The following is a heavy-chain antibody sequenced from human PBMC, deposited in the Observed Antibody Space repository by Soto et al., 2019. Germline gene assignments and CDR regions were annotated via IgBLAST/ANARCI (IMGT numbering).Heavy chain of an antibody. Sequence: GESLKISCKGSGYSFTSYWISWVRQMPGKGLEWMGRIDPSDSYTNYSPSFQGHVTISADKSISTAYLQWSSLKASDTAMYYCARQPAAAGIYYYGMDVWGQGTTVTVSS. CDR2: IDPSDSYT. V-gene: IGHV5-10-1*01. CDR1: GYSFTSYW. J-gene: IGHJ6*02. D-gene: IGHD6-13*01. CDR3: ARQPAAAGIYYYGMDV.